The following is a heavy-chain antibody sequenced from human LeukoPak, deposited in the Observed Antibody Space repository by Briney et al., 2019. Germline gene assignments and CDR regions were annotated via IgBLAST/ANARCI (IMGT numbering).Heavy chain of an antibody. CDR2: VRYDGTDK. J-gene: IGHJ4*02. D-gene: IGHD1-26*01. CDR3: AKDIALYREPLEY. Sequence: GRSLRLSCVASGFTFRTNGMHWVRQAPGKGLEWVAFVRYDGTDKNYLDSVKGRFTISRDNSKNTLYLQMTSLRAEDAAVYYCAKDIALYREPLEYWGQGTLVTVSS. CDR1: GFTFRTNG. V-gene: IGHV3-30*02.